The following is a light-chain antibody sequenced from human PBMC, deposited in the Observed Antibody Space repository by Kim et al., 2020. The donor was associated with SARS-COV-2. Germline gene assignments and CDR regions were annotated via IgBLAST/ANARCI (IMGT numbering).Light chain of an antibody. V-gene: IGLV2-8*01. J-gene: IGLJ1*01. Sequence: TSSTGARSSVGAYDCGSWYQQRPRHAPKLVMYEGATRSSGVPDRVSGSKSGTTASLTVSGLQAEDEAEYYCCSYAGSNIPFVFGTGTKGTVL. CDR1: RSSVGAYDC. CDR3: CSYAGSNIPFV. CDR2: EGA.